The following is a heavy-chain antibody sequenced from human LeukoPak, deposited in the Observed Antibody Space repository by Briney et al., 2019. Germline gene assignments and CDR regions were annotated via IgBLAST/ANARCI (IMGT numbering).Heavy chain of an antibody. CDR2: IKQDGSEK. J-gene: IGHJ4*02. CDR1: GFTFSSYW. D-gene: IGHD3-9*01. CDR3: ARDGDLILTGYYPY. Sequence: GGSLRLSCAASGFTFSSYWMSWVRQAPGKGLEWVANIKQDGSEKYYVDSVKSRFTISRENAKNSLYLQMNSLRAEDTAVYYCARDGDLILTGYYPYWGQGTLVTVSS. V-gene: IGHV3-7*01.